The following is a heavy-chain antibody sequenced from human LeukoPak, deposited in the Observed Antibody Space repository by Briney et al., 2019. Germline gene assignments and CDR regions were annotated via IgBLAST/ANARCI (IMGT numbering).Heavy chain of an antibody. D-gene: IGHD5-24*01. CDR1: GFTFSSYN. J-gene: IGHJ3*02. V-gene: IGHV3-48*01. CDR3: ARDVGRWPVSGFEI. CDR2: ISYGSSTI. Sequence: SGGSLRLSCAASGFTFSSYNMNWVRQVPGKGLEWISYISYGSSTIFYADSVKGRFTISRDNAKTSLYLQMNSLRAEDTAVYFCARDVGRWPVSGFEIWGQGTMVTVSS.